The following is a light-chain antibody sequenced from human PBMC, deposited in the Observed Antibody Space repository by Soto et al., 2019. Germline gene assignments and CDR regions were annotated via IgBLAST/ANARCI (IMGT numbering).Light chain of an antibody. CDR3: QQYDQLPIT. CDR2: DVF. CDR1: QDISKY. Sequence: DIQMTKSASSLPASVGDTVTISCQASQDISKYLNWLQQKPGKAPKLLIYDVFNVETGVPSRFSGRGSGTDFTLIISNLQPEDFATNYCQQYDQLPITFGGGTKVDI. J-gene: IGKJ4*01. V-gene: IGKV1-33*01.